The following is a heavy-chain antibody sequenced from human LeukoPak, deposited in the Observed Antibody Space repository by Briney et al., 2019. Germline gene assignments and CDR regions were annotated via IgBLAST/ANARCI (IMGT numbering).Heavy chain of an antibody. Sequence: GGSLRLSCAASGFTFISYAMSWIRQAPGKGLEWVSAISGSGGSTYYADSVKGRFTISIDNSKNTLYLQMNSLRAEDTAVYYCARYSSSWYSPFDYWGQGTLVTVSS. J-gene: IGHJ4*02. CDR2: ISGSGGST. CDR3: ARYSSSWYSPFDY. CDR1: GFTFISYA. D-gene: IGHD6-13*01. V-gene: IGHV3-23*01.